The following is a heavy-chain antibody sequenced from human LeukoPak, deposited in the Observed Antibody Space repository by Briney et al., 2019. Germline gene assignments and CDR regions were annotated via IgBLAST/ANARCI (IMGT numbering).Heavy chain of an antibody. D-gene: IGHD3-22*01. CDR1: GFTFDDYA. CDR2: ISWNSGTI. CDR3: AKGNYYDLPYYFDY. J-gene: IGHJ4*02. V-gene: IGHV3-9*01. Sequence: GGSLRLSCAASGFTFDDYAMHWVRQAPGKGLEWVSGISWNSGTIGYADSVKGRFTISRDNAKNSLYLQMNSLRAEETALYYCAKGNYYDLPYYFDYWGKGTLVTVSS.